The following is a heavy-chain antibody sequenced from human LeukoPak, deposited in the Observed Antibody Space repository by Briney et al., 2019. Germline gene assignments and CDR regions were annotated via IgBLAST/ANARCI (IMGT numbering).Heavy chain of an antibody. V-gene: IGHV4-61*08. D-gene: IGHD2-15*01. J-gene: IGHJ4*02. CDR1: GGSISSGGYY. Sequence: SETLSLTCTVSGGSISSGGYYWSWIRQPPGKGLEWFGYIYYNGSTNYNPSLKSRVTISVDTSKNQFSLKLSSVTAADTAVYYCARGLGTPYYFDYWGQGTLVIVSS. CDR3: ARGLGTPYYFDY. CDR2: IYYNGST.